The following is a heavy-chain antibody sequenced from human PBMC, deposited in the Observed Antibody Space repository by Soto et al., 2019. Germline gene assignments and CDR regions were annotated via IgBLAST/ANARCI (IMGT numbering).Heavy chain of an antibody. D-gene: IGHD6-13*01. CDR3: ARAETSGIHYFDY. J-gene: IGHJ4*02. CDR2: VYYSGST. CDR1: GDSVNSYY. V-gene: IGHV4-59*02. Sequence: SRTISITCTVTGDSVNSYYWRCMRQPPGKGLECMVYVYYSGSTNYNPSLKSRVTISVDTSKNQISLRLKSVTAADTAVYYCARAETSGIHYFDYWGQGSLVTVSS.